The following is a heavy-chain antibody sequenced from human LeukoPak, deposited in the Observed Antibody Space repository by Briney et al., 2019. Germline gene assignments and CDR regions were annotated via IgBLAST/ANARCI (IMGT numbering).Heavy chain of an antibody. V-gene: IGHV3-23*01. Sequence: GGSLRLSCATSGFTFSSYAMSWVRQAPGKGLEWVSCISSSSDSTYYADSVKGRFTISRDNSKKKLYLEMNSLRAEDTAVYYCAKNAITTVREPDCFDYWGQGTLVTVSS. J-gene: IGHJ4*02. CDR1: GFTFSSYA. D-gene: IGHD3-10*01. CDR3: AKNAITTVREPDCFDY. CDR2: ISSSSDST.